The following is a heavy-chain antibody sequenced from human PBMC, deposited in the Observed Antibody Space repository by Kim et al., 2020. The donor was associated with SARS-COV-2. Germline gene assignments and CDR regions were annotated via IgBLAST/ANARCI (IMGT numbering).Heavy chain of an antibody. CDR1: GYRFSNYW. Sequence: GESLKISCKGSGYRFSNYWIGWVRQTPGKGLEWMGFIYPADSDTRYSPSFQGQVTISVDMSINTAYLQWSSLRASDTAKYYCARRVIATSGPTYSWFDTWGQGILVTVSS. D-gene: IGHD6-13*01. V-gene: IGHV5-51*01. J-gene: IGHJ5*02. CDR2: IYPADSDT. CDR3: ARRVIATSGPTYSWFDT.